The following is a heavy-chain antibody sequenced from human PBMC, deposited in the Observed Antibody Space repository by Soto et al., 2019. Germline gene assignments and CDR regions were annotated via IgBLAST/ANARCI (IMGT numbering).Heavy chain of an antibody. CDR3: ARVYILTVYGCMDV. D-gene: IGHD3-9*01. V-gene: IGHV4-30-4*01. J-gene: IGHJ6*02. Sequence: PSETLSLTCTVSGDSIRSGNHYWSWIRQPPGKGLEWIGYIYYSGSTYYSPSLKSRVTISVDTSKDQFSLKLNSVTAADTAVYYCARVYILTVYGCMDVWGQGTTVTVSS. CDR1: GDSIRSGNHY. CDR2: IYYSGST.